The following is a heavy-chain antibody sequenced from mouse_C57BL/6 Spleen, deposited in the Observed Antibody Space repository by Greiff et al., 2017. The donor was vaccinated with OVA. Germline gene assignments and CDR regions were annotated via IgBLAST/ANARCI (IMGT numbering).Heavy chain of an antibody. J-gene: IGHJ1*03. CDR3: ARSGYAYDVRYFDV. CDR2: IDPSDSYT. V-gene: IGHV1-69*01. D-gene: IGHD2-2*01. CDR1: GYTFTSYW. Sequence: VQLQQSGAELVMPGASVKLSCKASGYTFTSYWMHWVKQRPGQGLEWIGEIDPSDSYTNYNQKFKGKSTLTVDKSSSTAYMQLSSLTSEDSAVYYCARSGYAYDVRYFDVWGTGTTVTVSS.